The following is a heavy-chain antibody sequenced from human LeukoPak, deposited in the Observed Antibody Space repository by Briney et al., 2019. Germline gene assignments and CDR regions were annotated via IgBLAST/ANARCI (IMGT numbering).Heavy chain of an antibody. D-gene: IGHD5-24*01. Sequence: SETLSLTCTVSGGSISSYYWTWIRQPPGKGLEWIGYIYYSGSTNYNPSLKSRVTISVDTSKKQISLKLTSVTAADTAVYYCARKSRDGYNRDGYYFDYWGQGTLVTVSS. CDR2: IYYSGST. J-gene: IGHJ4*02. V-gene: IGHV4-59*01. CDR1: GGSISSYY. CDR3: ARKSRDGYNRDGYYFDY.